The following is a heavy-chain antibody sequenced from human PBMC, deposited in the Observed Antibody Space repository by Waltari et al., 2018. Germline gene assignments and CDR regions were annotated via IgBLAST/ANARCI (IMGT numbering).Heavy chain of an antibody. CDR2: ISSTSSYI. CDR1: GFSFRRDS. CDR3: ARDPGSGRFFDY. V-gene: IGHV3-21*02. J-gene: IGHJ4*02. Sequence: EVQLVESGGGLVKHGGSRRLPCSDSGFSFRRDSMGWVRQAPGKGLEWISTISSTSSYIFDTDSLRGRFAISRDNARDLLYLQMNSLRVEDTAVYYCARDPGSGRFFDYWGQGILVTVSS. D-gene: IGHD1-26*01.